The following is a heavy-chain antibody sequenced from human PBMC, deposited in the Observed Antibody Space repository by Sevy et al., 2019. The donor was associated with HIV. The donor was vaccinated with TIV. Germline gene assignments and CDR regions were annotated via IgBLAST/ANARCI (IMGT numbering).Heavy chain of an antibody. CDR3: ARHRPQGVVIIPGSGYHYGADF. J-gene: IGHJ6*02. Sequence: ASVKVSCKTSGYSFNMYGISWVRQAPGQGLEWMGWISAYTGDTDYRQMFRGRVTMTTDASTNTGYMELRRLTSDDTAVDYCARHRPQGVVIIPGSGYHYGADFWGQGTMVTVSS. CDR1: GYSFNMYG. CDR2: ISAYTGDT. D-gene: IGHD3-3*01. V-gene: IGHV1-18*01.